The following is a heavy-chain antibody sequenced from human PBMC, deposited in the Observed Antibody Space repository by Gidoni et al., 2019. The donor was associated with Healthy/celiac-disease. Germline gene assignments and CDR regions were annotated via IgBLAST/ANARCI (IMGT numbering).Heavy chain of an antibody. D-gene: IGHD3-9*01. CDR2: ISGSGGST. Sequence: EVQLVESGGGLVQPGGSLRPSCAASGFPFSSYAMSWVRQAPGKGLEWVSAISGSGGSTYYADSVKGRFTISRDNSKNTLYLQMNSLRAEDTAVYYCAKGSYDILTGCYYWGQGTLVTVSS. V-gene: IGHV3-23*04. CDR1: GFPFSSYA. J-gene: IGHJ4*02. CDR3: AKGSYDILTGCYY.